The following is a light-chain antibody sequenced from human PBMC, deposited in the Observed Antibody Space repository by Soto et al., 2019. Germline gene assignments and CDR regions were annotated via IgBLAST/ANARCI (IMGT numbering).Light chain of an antibody. CDR2: LIS. J-gene: IGKJ2*01. CDR1: QSLVHSDGSTY. CDR3: MQATQFPFT. V-gene: IGKV2-24*01. Sequence: DIVMTQTPLSSPVTLGQPASISCRSSQSLVHSDGSTYLSWLQQRPGQPPRLLIYLISNRFSGVPDRFSGSVAGTDFTLRINRVEAEDVGVYYCMQATQFPFTFGQGTELEIK.